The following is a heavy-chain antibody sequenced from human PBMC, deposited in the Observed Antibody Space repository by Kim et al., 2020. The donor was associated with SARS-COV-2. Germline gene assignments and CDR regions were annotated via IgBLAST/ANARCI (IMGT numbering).Heavy chain of an antibody. J-gene: IGHJ3*01. Sequence: GGSLRLSCTTSGFTFSSYAMTWVRQAPGKGLEWVSTISGDGSGRYYADSVRGRFTISRDNSRTTLYVQMNSLRAGDTAVYYCAKPWYTSSWGAFDVWGQ. CDR2: ISGDGSGR. D-gene: IGHD6-13*01. CDR3: AKPWYTSSWGAFDV. CDR1: GFTFSSYA. V-gene: IGHV3-23*01.